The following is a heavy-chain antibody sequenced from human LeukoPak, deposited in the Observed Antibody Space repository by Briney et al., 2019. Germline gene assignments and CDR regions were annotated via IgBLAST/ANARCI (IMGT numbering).Heavy chain of an antibody. CDR2: IYYSGIT. D-gene: IGHD2-2*01. CDR3: ASYRSNYVDY. Sequence: SETLSLTCTVSGGSISSSTYHWGWIRQPPGKALEWIGTIYYSGITDYNPSLKSRVAISVDTSKNQFSLKVGSVTAADTAVYYCASYRSNYVDYWGQGTLVTVSS. V-gene: IGHV4-39*01. J-gene: IGHJ4*02. CDR1: GGSISSSTYH.